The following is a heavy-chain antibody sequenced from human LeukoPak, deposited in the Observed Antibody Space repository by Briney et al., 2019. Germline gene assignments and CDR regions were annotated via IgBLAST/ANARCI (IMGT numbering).Heavy chain of an antibody. D-gene: IGHD5-24*01. V-gene: IGHV6-1*01. Sequence: SQTLSLTCAISGDSVSSNSGGWNWIRQSPSRGLEWLGRTYYNSKWYNDYAVSVKSRMTINPDTSKNQFSLQLNSVTPEDTAVYHCARGWLQSGFDYWGQGTLVTVSS. J-gene: IGHJ4*02. CDR2: TYYNSKWYN. CDR3: ARGWLQSGFDY. CDR1: GDSVSSNSGG.